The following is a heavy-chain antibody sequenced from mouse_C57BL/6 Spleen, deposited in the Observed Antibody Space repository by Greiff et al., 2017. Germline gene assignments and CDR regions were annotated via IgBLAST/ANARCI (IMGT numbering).Heavy chain of an antibody. Sequence: QVQLQQPGAELVMPGASVKLSCKASGYTFTSYWMHWVKQRPGQGLEWIGEIDPSDSYTNYNQKFKGKSTLTVDKSSSTAYMQLSSLTSEDSAVYYCARQQLYYYGSSYAHAMDYWGQGTSVTVSS. CDR3: ARQQLYYYGSSYAHAMDY. D-gene: IGHD1-1*01. CDR1: GYTFTSYW. J-gene: IGHJ4*01. CDR2: IDPSDSYT. V-gene: IGHV1-69*01.